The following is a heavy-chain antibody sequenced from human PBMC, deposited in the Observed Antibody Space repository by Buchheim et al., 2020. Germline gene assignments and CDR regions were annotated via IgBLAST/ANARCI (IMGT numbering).Heavy chain of an antibody. CDR2: ISGSGYNT. CDR3: VKEALGYSYADY. CDR1: GFTFSTSA. J-gene: IGHJ4*02. V-gene: IGHV3-23*04. D-gene: IGHD5-18*01. Sequence: EVQLVVESGGGLVQPGGSLRLSCSASGFTFSTSAMNWVRQAPGKGLEWVSAISGSGYNTYFADSVKGRFTISRDNSKNTLYLQMNSLRAEDTAIYYCVKEALGYSYADYWGQGTL.